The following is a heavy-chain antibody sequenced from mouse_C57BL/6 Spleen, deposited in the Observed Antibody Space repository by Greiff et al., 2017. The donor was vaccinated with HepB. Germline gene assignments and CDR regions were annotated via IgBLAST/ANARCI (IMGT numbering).Heavy chain of an antibody. CDR2: INPSSGYT. D-gene: IGHD2-4*01. CDR1: GYTFTSYW. J-gene: IGHJ3*01. CDR3: ASERIKSSFAY. V-gene: IGHV1-7*01. Sequence: QVQLKQSGAELAKPGASVKLSCKASGYTFTSYWMHWVKQRPGQGLEWIGYINPSSGYTKYNQKFKDKATLTADKSSSTAYMQLSSLTYEDSAVYYCASERIKSSFAYWGQGTLVTVSA.